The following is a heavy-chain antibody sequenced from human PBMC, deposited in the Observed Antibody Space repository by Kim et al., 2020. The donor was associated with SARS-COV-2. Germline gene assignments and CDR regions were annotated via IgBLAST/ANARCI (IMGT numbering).Heavy chain of an antibody. V-gene: IGHV1-69*13. CDR3: ARGVYYYGSGSTLFWFDP. D-gene: IGHD3-10*01. J-gene: IGHJ5*02. CDR1: GGTFSSYA. CDR2: IIPIFGTA. Sequence: SVKVSCKASGGTFSSYAISWVRQAPGQGLEWMGGIIPIFGTANYAQKFQGRVTITADESTSTAYMELSSLRSEDTAVYYCARGVYYYGSGSTLFWFDPWGQGTLVTVSS.